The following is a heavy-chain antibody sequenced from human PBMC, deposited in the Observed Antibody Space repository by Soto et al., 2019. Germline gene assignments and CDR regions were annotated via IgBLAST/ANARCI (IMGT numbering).Heavy chain of an antibody. Sequence: SETLSLTCAVSGGSISSGGYSWSWIRQPPGKGLEWIGYIYYSGSTYYNPSLKSRVTISVDRSKNQFSLKLSSVTAADTAVYYCAREVRYYDSSGYSPAFDYWGQGTLVTVSS. CDR3: AREVRYYDSSGYSPAFDY. CDR1: GGSISSGGYS. V-gene: IGHV4-30-2*01. D-gene: IGHD3-22*01. J-gene: IGHJ4*02. CDR2: IYYSGST.